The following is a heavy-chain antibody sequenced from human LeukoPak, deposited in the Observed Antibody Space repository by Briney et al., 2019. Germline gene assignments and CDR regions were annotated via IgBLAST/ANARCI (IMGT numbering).Heavy chain of an antibody. D-gene: IGHD7-27*01. Sequence: PGGSLRLSCAASGFTFSSYWMSWVRQAPGKGLEWVANIKQDGSEKQYVDSVKGRFAISRDNAENSLYLQMNSLKAEDTAVYYCGRFTRSGDSVYWGQGTMVTLSS. CDR3: GRFTRSGDSVY. J-gene: IGHJ4*02. CDR1: GFTFSSYW. CDR2: IKQDGSEK. V-gene: IGHV3-7*04.